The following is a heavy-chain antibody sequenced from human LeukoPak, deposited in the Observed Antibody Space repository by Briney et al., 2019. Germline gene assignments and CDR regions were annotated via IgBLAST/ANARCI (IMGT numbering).Heavy chain of an antibody. J-gene: IGHJ4*02. D-gene: IGHD4-23*01. CDR1: GYSVNSAYY. CDR2: LFPDLTT. Sequence: PSETLSLTCAVSGYSVNSAYYWGWLRQPPGKGLEWIGNLFPDLTTEYNPSLKGRVTISLDTSNHLFSLRLTSVTGADMALYFCAGMTTVIRGRRFDSWGQGALVTVSS. CDR3: AGMTTVIRGRRFDS. V-gene: IGHV4-38-2*01.